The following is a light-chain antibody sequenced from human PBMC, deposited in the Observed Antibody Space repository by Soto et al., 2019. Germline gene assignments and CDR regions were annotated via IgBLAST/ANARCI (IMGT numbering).Light chain of an antibody. J-gene: IGKJ1*01. CDR1: QSVLYSSNNKNY. V-gene: IGKV4-1*01. CDR3: QQYYSTPQT. Sequence: DIVMTQSPDSLAVSLGERATINCKSSQSVLYSSNNKNYLAWYQQKPGQPPKLLISWASTRASGVPDRFSGSGSGTDFTLTISSLQAEDVAVYYCQQYYSTPQTFGQGTKVEIK. CDR2: WAS.